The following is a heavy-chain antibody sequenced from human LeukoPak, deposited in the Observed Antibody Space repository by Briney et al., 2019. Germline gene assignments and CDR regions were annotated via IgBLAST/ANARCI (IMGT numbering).Heavy chain of an antibody. CDR1: GASISDYF. CDR2: VSKTGST. Sequence: SETLSLTCSVSGASISDYFWSWIRQAPGQTLEWIGYVSKTGSTNYNPSLRSRVTISVDTSKNQFSLKLSSVTAADTAVYYCARRLRMARFDLWGRGTLVTVSS. CDR3: ARRLRMARFDL. J-gene: IGHJ2*01. D-gene: IGHD5-24*01. V-gene: IGHV4-59*08.